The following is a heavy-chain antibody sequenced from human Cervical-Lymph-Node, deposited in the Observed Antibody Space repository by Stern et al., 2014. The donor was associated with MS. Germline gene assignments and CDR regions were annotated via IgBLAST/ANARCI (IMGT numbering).Heavy chain of an antibody. CDR3: ATAPLAYYYDTSAYYNNY. D-gene: IGHD3-22*01. CDR2: FDPEDGKI. J-gene: IGHJ4*02. V-gene: IGHV1-24*01. Sequence: VQLLQSGAEVKKPGASVKVSCKVSGYPLTELSMHWVRQAPGRGLEWMGGFDPEDGKIIYAQKFQGRVSMTEDASTETAYMDLSSLTSEDTAVYYCATAPLAYYYDTSAYYNNYWGQGTLVTVSS. CDR1: GYPLTELS.